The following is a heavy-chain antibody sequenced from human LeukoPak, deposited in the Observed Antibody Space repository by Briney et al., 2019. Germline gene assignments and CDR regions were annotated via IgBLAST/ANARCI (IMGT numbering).Heavy chain of an antibody. CDR3: ARDGGYYDFWSGYYEY. CDR2: IYHSGST. J-gene: IGHJ4*02. D-gene: IGHD3-3*01. V-gene: IGHV4-38-2*02. Sequence: PSETLSLTCAVSGYSISSGYYWGWIRQPPGKGLEWIGSIYHSGSTYYNPSLKSRVTISVDTSKNQFSLKLSSVTAADTAVYYCARDGGYYDFWSGYYEYWGQGTLVTVSS. CDR1: GYSISSGYY.